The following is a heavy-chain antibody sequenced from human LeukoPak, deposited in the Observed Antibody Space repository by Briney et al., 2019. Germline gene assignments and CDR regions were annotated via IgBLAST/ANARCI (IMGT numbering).Heavy chain of an antibody. CDR1: GFTFSSYG. CDR3: AKEEWLGKMNYFDY. J-gene: IGHJ4*02. V-gene: IGHV3-30*18. CDR2: ISYDGSNK. D-gene: IGHD3-3*01. Sequence: GGSLRLSCAASGFTFSSYGMHWVRQAPGKGLEWVAVISYDGSNKYYADSVKGRFTISRDNSKNTLFLQMNSLRDEDTAVYYCAKEEWLGKMNYFDYWGQGTLVTVSS.